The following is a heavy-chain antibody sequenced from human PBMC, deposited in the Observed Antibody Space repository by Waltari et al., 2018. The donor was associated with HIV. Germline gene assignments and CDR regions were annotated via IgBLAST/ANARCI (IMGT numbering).Heavy chain of an antibody. J-gene: IGHJ4*02. V-gene: IGHV4-39*01. CDR3: ARRKADNSHFDY. D-gene: IGHD1-26*01. CDR1: GGSISSSSYY. CDR2: IYYSGST. Sequence: QLQLQESGPGLVKPSETLSLTCTVSGGSISSSSYYWGWIRQPPGKGLEWIGSIYYSGSTYYNPSLKIRVTISVDTSKNQFALKLSSVTAADTAVYDCARRKADNSHFDYWGQGTLVTVSS.